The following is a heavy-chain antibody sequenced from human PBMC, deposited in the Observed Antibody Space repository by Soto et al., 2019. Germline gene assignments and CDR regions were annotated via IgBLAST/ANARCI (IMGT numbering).Heavy chain of an antibody. CDR1: GGSISSSNW. D-gene: IGHD2-2*01. Sequence: QVQLQESGPGLVKPSGTLSLPCAVSGGSISSSNWWSWLRQPPGKGLEGIGEIYHSGSTNYNPTPKSRVTISVDKSKNQFSLKLSSVTAADTAVYYCARVVGGYYYGMDVWGQGTTVTVSS. CDR2: IYHSGST. J-gene: IGHJ6*02. V-gene: IGHV4-4*02. CDR3: ARVVGGYYYGMDV.